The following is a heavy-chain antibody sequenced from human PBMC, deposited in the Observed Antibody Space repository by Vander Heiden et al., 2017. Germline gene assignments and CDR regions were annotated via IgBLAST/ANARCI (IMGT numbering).Heavy chain of an antibody. CDR2: ISPPTGDT. D-gene: IGHD6-13*01. Sequence: VHLVQSGAELKNLGPQWRAPCRILGSTSTGNIIHWVRQAPGQGLEWLGWISPPTGDTNYAQKFQGRVSMTRDTSISTAYMELTSLRSDDTAVYYCARGRPSRSWYQGFNPGTGKYWGQGTLVTVSS. CDR1: GSTSTGNI. J-gene: IGHJ4*02. CDR3: ARGRPSRSWYQGFNPGTGKY. V-gene: IGHV1-2*02.